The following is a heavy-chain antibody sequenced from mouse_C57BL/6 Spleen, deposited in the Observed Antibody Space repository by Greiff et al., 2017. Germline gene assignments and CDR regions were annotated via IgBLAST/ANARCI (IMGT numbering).Heavy chain of an antibody. Sequence: QVQLKESGAELARPGASVKLSCKASGYTFTSYSMHWVNQRPGQGLEWIGYINPSSGYTKYNQKFKDKATLTAAKSSSTASMQLSSLTSEDSAFYYCARSLYDYDWIDWGQGTTLTVSS. CDR3: ARSLYDYDWID. CDR2: INPSSGYT. V-gene: IGHV1-4*01. J-gene: IGHJ2*01. CDR1: GYTFTSYS. D-gene: IGHD2-4*01.